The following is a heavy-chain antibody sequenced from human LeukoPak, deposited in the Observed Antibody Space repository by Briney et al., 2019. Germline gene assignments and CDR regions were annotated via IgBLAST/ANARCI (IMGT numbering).Heavy chain of an antibody. CDR3: ARENEGYGYNPLDY. J-gene: IGHJ4*02. CDR2: ISSSRTTM. CDR1: GFTFSGYS. Sequence: PGGSLRLSCAASGFTFSGYSMNWVRQAPGKGLEWVSYISSSRTTMYYADSAKGRFTISGDNAKNSVYLQMNSLRAEDTAVYYCARENEGYGYNPLDYWGQGTLVTVSS. V-gene: IGHV3-48*04. D-gene: IGHD5-18*01.